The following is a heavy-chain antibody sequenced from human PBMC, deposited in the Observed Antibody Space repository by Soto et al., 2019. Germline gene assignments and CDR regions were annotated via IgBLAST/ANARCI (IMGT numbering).Heavy chain of an antibody. CDR2: ISYDGSNK. CDR3: AKDWAAMAHDYYYYGMDV. Sequence: GGSLRLSCAASGFTFSSYGMHWVRQAPGKGLEWVAVISYDGSNKYYADSVKGRFTISRDNSKNTLYLQMNSLRAEDTAVYYCAKDWAAMAHDYYYYGMDVWGQGTTVTVSS. D-gene: IGHD5-18*01. V-gene: IGHV3-30*18. CDR1: GFTFSSYG. J-gene: IGHJ6*02.